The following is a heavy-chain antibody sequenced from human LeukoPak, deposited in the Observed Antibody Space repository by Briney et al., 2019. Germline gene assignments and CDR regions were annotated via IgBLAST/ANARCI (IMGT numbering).Heavy chain of an antibody. CDR1: GGTFSNYG. D-gene: IGHD3-3*01. J-gene: IGHJ3*02. CDR3: AKDREARSVAYDAFDI. V-gene: IGHV1-69*13. CDR2: ISSIFGTA. Sequence: SVKVSCKASGGTFSNYGISWVRQAPGQGLERMGGISSIFGTAKYVQKFQGRVTITADESTSTAYMELSSLRSEDTAVYYCAKDREARSVAYDAFDIWGQGTKVTVSS.